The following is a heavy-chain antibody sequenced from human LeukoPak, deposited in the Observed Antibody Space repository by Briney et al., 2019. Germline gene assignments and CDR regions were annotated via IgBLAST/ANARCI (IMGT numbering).Heavy chain of an antibody. CDR2: ISTSTTTI. V-gene: IGHV3-48*01. J-gene: IGHJ4*02. CDR1: GFTFSSYS. CDR3: ARDHLYYEISGPRFDN. Sequence: PGGSLRLSCEASGFTFSSYSMNWVRQAPGKGLEWISYISTSTTTIYYANSVKGRFTISRDNAKKSLYLQMNSLRVEDTGVYYCARDHLYYEISGPRFDNWGQGTRVTVSS. D-gene: IGHD3-16*01.